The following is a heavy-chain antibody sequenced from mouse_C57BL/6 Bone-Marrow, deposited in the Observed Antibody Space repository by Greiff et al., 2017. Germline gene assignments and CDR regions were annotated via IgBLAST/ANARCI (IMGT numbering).Heavy chain of an antibody. CDR3: ARWNYGSSYENY. CDR2: IYPRSGNT. J-gene: IGHJ2*01. CDR1: GYTFTSYG. Sequence: VNLVESGAELARPGASVKLSCKASGYTFTSYGISWVKQRTGQGLEWIGEIYPRSGNTYYNEKFKGKATLTADKSSSTAYMELRSLTSEDSAVYFCARWNYGSSYENYWGQGTTLTVSS. D-gene: IGHD1-1*01. V-gene: IGHV1-81*01.